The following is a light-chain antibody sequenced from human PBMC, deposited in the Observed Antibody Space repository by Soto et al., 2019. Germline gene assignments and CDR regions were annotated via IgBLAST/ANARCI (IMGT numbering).Light chain of an antibody. CDR3: LQHNSYPRA. J-gene: IGKJ1*01. CDR1: QDIGND. Sequence: DIQMTQSPSSLSASVGDRVTITCRASQDIGNDLGWYRQKPGKAPKRLIYAASSLESGVPARFSGSGSGTEFTLTISSLQPVDFATYYCLQHNSYPRAFGQGTKVEIK. CDR2: AAS. V-gene: IGKV1-17*01.